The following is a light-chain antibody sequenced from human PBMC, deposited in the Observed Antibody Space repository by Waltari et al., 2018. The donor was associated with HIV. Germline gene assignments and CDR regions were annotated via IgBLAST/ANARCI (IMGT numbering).Light chain of an antibody. CDR3: GTWDSSLSAYV. Sequence: QSVMTQPPSVSAAPGQKVTISCSGGISNVGEHYVSWYQQVPGEAPKLLMYENNKRPSWIPDRFSGSKSGTSATLDITGLQTGDEADYYCGTWDSSLSAYVFGTGTKVPVL. CDR1: ISNVGEHY. J-gene: IGLJ1*01. V-gene: IGLV1-51*02. CDR2: ENN.